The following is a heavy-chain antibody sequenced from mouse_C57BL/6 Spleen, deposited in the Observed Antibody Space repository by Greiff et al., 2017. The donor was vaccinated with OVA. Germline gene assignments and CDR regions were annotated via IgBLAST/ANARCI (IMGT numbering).Heavy chain of an antibody. CDR1: GFNIKDYY. J-gene: IGHJ2*01. CDR3: ARGVYYGSSYVGY. Sequence: VQLKESGAELVKPGASVKLSCTASGFNIKDYYMHWVKQRPEQGLEWIGRIDPEDGDTKYAPKFLGKATLTADTSSNTAYLQLSSLTSEDTADYYCARGVYYGSSYVGYWGQGTTRTVSS. CDR2: IDPEDGDT. D-gene: IGHD1-1*01. V-gene: IGHV14-2*01.